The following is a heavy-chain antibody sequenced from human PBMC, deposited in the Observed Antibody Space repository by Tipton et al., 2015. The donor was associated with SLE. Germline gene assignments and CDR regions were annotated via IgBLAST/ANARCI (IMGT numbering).Heavy chain of an antibody. CDR1: GGSISSYY. D-gene: IGHD3-10*01. J-gene: IGHJ3*01. Sequence: TLSLTCTVSGGSISSYYWSWIRQPPGKGLEWIGYIYYSGSTNNNPSLKSRVTISVDTSKNQFSLKLSSVTAADTAVYYCARHLGVIVAFEVWGQGTVLTVSS. CDR3: ARHLGVIVAFEV. V-gene: IGHV4-59*01. CDR2: IYYSGST.